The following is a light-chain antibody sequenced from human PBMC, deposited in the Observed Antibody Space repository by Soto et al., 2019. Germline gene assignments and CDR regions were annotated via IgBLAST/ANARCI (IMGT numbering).Light chain of an antibody. CDR3: RSYTSSSTLEV. J-gene: IGLJ3*02. Sequence: QSVLTQPASVSGSPGQSITISCTGTSSDVGGYNYVSWYQQHPGKAPKLMIYEVSNRPSGVSNRFSGYKSGNTASLTISGLQAEDEADYYCRSYTSSSTLEVFGGGTKLTVL. CDR1: SSDVGGYNY. V-gene: IGLV2-14*01. CDR2: EVS.